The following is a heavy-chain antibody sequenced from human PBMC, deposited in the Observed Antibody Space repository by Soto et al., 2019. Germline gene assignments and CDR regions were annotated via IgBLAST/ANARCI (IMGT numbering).Heavy chain of an antibody. V-gene: IGHV3-15*01. J-gene: IGHJ3*02. CDR2: IKSKTDGGTT. D-gene: IGHD3-10*01. CDR3: TTTEGPYYYGHDAFDI. CDR1: GFTFSNAW. Sequence: EVQLVESGGGLVKPGGSLRLSCAASGFTFSNAWMSWVRQAPGKGLEWVGRIKSKTDGGTTDYAAPVKGRFTISRDDSKNTLYLQMNSLNTDDTAVYYCTTTEGPYYYGHDAFDIWGQGTMVTVSS.